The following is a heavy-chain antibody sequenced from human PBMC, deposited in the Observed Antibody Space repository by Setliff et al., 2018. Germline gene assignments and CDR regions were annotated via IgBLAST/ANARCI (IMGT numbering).Heavy chain of an antibody. Sequence: PSETLSLTCTVSGGSISSSSYYWGWIRQPPGKGLEWIGRIYSSGSTYYNPSLKSRVTISVDTSKNQFSLKLSSVTAADTAVYYCAAPRLLPLYYYYYYMDVWGKGTTVTV. V-gene: IGHV4-39*01. CDR3: AAPRLLPLYYYYYYMDV. CDR2: IYSSGST. J-gene: IGHJ6*03. D-gene: IGHD2-15*01. CDR1: GGSISSSSYY.